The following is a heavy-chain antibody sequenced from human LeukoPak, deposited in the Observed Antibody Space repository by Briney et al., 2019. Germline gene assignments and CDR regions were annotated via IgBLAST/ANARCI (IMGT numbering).Heavy chain of an antibody. Sequence: SETLSLTCSVSGDSVSGYYWSWIRQPPGKGLEWIGYVYQTGHTHYSPSLKSRVTVSLDTSRNKVSLRVSSVTAADTAVYYCARESRYTSSRVRYFDYWGQGTLVTVSS. CDR3: ARESRYTSSRVRYFDY. CDR1: GDSVSGYY. CDR2: VYQTGHT. D-gene: IGHD3-16*02. J-gene: IGHJ4*02. V-gene: IGHV4-59*02.